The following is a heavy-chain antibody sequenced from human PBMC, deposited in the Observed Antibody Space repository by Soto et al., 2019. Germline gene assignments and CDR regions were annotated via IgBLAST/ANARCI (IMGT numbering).Heavy chain of an antibody. CDR3: ASSSAAGYFMWYYFDY. J-gene: IGHJ4*02. CDR1: GGSFSGYY. Sequence: SETLSLTCAVYGGSFSGYYWSWIRQPPGKGLEWIGEINHSGSTNYNPSLKSRVTISVDTSKNQFSLKLSSVTAADTAVYYCASSSAAGYFMWYYFDYWGQGTLVTVSS. D-gene: IGHD6-13*01. CDR2: INHSGST. V-gene: IGHV4-34*01.